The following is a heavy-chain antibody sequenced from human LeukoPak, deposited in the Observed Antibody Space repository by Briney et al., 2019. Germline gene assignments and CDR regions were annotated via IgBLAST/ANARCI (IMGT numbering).Heavy chain of an antibody. V-gene: IGHV3-11*01. J-gene: IGHJ6*02. CDR3: AKSSLAHQGYYYGMDV. CDR2: ITSRGTTI. CDR1: GFTLSDYY. Sequence: GGSLRLSCTASGFTLSDYYLTWIRQAPGKGLEWVSYITSRGTTIYHADSVKGRFTISRDNSKNTLYLQMNSLRADDTAVYYCAKSSLAHQGYYYGMDVWGQGTTVTVSS.